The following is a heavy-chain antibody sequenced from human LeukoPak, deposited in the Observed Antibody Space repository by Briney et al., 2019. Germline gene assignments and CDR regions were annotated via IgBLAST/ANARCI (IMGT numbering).Heavy chain of an antibody. J-gene: IGHJ6*03. V-gene: IGHV1-8*03. CDR3: ARGHRRRFQEDYYYYMDV. D-gene: IGHD3-3*01. CDR1: GYTFTSYD. Sequence: ASVKVSCKASGYTFTSYDINWVRQATGQGLEWMGWMNPNSGNTGYAQKFQGRVTITRNTSISTAYMGLSSLRSEDTAVYYCARGHRRRFQEDYYYYMDVWGKGTTVTVSS. CDR2: MNPNSGNT.